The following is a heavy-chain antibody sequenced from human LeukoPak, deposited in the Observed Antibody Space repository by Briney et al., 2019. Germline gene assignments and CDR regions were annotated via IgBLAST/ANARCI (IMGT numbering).Heavy chain of an antibody. CDR3: CRAPYNNYVNLDY. J-gene: IGHJ4*02. V-gene: IGHV3-49*04. D-gene: IGHD4-11*01. CDR1: GFTFGDYA. Sequence: GGSLRLSCTASGFTFGDYAMSWVRQAPGKGLEWLGFIRSKAFAGTTEYAASVKGRFTISRDDSISIAYLQTNSLKTEDSAVYYCCRAPYNNYVNLDYWGQGTLVTVSS. CDR2: IRSKAFAGTT.